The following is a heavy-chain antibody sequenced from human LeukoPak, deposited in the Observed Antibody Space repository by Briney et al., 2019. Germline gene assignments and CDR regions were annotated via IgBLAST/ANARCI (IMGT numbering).Heavy chain of an antibody. V-gene: IGHV1-8*03. J-gene: IGHJ3*02. CDR2: MNPNSGNT. CDR1: GYTFTSYD. Sequence: ASVKVSCKASGYTFTSYDINWVRQATGQGLEWMGWMNPNSGNTGYAQKFQGRVTITRNTSISTAYMELSSLRSEDMAVYYCARVKAAYVWGSYRGLDAFDIWGQGTMVTVSS. CDR3: ARVKAAYVWGSYRGLDAFDI. D-gene: IGHD3-16*02.